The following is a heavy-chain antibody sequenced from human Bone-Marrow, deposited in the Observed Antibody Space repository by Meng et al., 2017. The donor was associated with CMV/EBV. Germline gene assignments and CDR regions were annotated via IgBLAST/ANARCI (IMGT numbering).Heavy chain of an antibody. J-gene: IGHJ4*02. CDR3: AREVGRFTFGGVIGVFDY. CDR1: YTLPSDY. V-gene: IGHV1-46*01. Sequence: YTLPSDYMHWVRQDPGQGLEWMGILNPSGGSTSYAQKFQGRVTMTRDTSTSTVYMELSSLRSEDTAVYYCAREVGRFTFGGVIGVFDYWGQGTLVTVSS. CDR2: LNPSGGST. D-gene: IGHD3-16*02.